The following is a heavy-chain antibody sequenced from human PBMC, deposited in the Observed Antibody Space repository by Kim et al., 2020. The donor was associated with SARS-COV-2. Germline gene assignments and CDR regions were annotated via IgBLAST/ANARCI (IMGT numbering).Heavy chain of an antibody. J-gene: IGHJ4*02. Sequence: YANSVKGRFTNSRDNSKNTLYLQMNSLRAEDTAVYYCAKDDEAAINYFDYWGQGTLVTVSS. D-gene: IGHD2-2*01. CDR3: AKDDEAAINYFDY. V-gene: IGHV3-23*01.